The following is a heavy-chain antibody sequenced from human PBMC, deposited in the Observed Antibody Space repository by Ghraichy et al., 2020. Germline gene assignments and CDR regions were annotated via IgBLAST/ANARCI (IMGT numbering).Heavy chain of an antibody. D-gene: IGHD5-18*01. J-gene: IGHJ4*02. CDR3: SPHHSYGSWYYFHY. V-gene: IGHV3-15*01. CDR2: LKSKTDGGTT. Sequence: GGSLRLSCAASGFTFSNAWMSWVRQAPGKGLEWVGRLKSKTDGGTTDYAAPVKGRFSISRDDSKNTLYLQMNSLKTEDTAVYYCSPHHSYGSWYYFHYWGQGTLVTVSS. CDR1: GFTFSNAW.